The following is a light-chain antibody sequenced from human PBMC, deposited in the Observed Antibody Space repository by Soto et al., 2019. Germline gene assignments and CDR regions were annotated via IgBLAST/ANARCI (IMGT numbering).Light chain of an antibody. Sequence: QCALTQPASVSGSPGQSITISCDGTSSDVGSYNLVSWCQNHPGKAPKLMIYEGSSRPPGVSYRFSGSKSGNTASLTISGLQAEDEADYYCSSYTTSTPYEFANGTKVTV. CDR1: SSDVGSYNL. CDR2: EGS. V-gene: IGLV2-14*02. J-gene: IGLJ1*01. CDR3: SSYTTSTPYE.